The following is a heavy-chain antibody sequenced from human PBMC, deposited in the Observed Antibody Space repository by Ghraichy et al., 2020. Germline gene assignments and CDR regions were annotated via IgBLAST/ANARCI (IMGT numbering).Heavy chain of an antibody. D-gene: IGHD6-13*01. Sequence: LSLTCAASGFTFSSYDMHWVRQSTGKGLEWVSGIGTAGDTYYPGSVKGRFTISRENAKNSLYLQMNSLRAGDTAVYYCAREIEAAGHWYFDLWGRGTLVTVSS. CDR2: IGTAGDT. CDR1: GFTFSSYD. V-gene: IGHV3-13*01. CDR3: AREIEAAGHWYFDL. J-gene: IGHJ2*01.